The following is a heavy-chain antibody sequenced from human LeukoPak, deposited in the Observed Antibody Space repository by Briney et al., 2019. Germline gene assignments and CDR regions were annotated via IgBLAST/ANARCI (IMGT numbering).Heavy chain of an antibody. Sequence: ASVKVSCKVSGYTLTELSMHWVRQAPGKGLEWMGGFDPEDGETIYAQKFQGRVTMTEDTSTDTAYMELSSLRSEDTAVYYCATARYYYYGMDVWGQETTVTVSS. V-gene: IGHV1-24*01. J-gene: IGHJ6*02. CDR3: ATARYYYYGMDV. CDR1: GYTLTELS. CDR2: FDPEDGET.